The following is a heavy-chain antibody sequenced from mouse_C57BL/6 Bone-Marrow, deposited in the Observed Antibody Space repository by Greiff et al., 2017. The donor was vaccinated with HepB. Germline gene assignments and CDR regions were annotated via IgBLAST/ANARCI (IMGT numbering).Heavy chain of an antibody. CDR1: DSEVFPIAY. D-gene: IGHD1-1*01. J-gene: IGHJ1*03. V-gene: IGHV15-2*01. CDR2: ILPSIGRT. CDR3: ARRDYGSSYHWYFDV. Sequence: QVQLQQSGSELRSPGSSVKLSCKDFDSEVFPIAYMSWVRQKPGHGFEWIGGILPSIGRTIYGEKFEDKATLDADTLSNTAYLELNSLTSEDSAIYYCARRDYGSSYHWYFDVWGTGTTVTVSS.